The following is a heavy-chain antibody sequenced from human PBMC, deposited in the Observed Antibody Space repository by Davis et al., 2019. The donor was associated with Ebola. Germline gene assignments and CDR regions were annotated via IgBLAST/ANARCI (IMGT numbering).Heavy chain of an antibody. CDR3: ARDPKMLYYFDY. D-gene: IGHD2-8*01. CDR2: ISSSSSYI. Sequence: GGSLRLSCAVSGFTFSSYSMNWVRQSPGKGLEWVSSISSSSSYIQYADSVKGRFTISRDNAKNSLYLQMNSLAADATAVYYCARDPKMLYYFDYWGQGAPVTVSS. V-gene: IGHV3-21*01. J-gene: IGHJ4*02. CDR1: GFTFSSYS.